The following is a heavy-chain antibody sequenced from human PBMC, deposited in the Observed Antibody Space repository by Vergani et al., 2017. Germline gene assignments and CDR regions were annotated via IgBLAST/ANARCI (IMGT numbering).Heavy chain of an antibody. V-gene: IGHV1-46*03. CDR2: INPSGGHT. CDR3: ADLYGDDGFSPF. J-gene: IGHJ4*02. CDR1: GYTFSNYY. Sequence: QVQVVQSGAEVKKSGASVKVSCKTSGYTFSNYYMHWVRQAPGQGLEWMGIINPSGGHTNYAQKFQGRVTMTRDTSTSTVYMELSSLRSEDTAFYYCADLYGDDGFSPFWGQGTLVTVSS. D-gene: IGHD2-21*01.